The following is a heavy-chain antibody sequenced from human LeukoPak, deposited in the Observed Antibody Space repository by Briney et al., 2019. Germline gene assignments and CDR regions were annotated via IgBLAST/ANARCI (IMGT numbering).Heavy chain of an antibody. CDR1: GFTFSSYA. Sequence: GSLRLSCAASGFTFSSYAMSWDRQAPGKGLEWIGEINHSGSTNYNPSLKGRVTISVDTSKNQFSLKLSSVTAADTAVYYCARGNCSGGSCYVWYGMDVWGQGTTVTVSS. D-gene: IGHD2-15*01. CDR3: ARGNCSGGSCYVWYGMDV. J-gene: IGHJ6*02. V-gene: IGHV4-34*01. CDR2: INHSGST.